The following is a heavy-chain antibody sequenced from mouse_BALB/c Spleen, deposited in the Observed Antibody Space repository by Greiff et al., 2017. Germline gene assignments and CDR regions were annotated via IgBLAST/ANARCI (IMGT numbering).Heavy chain of an antibody. CDR3: ARPSTAWFAY. CDR1: GFTFSSYA. D-gene: IGHD2-1*01. V-gene: IGHV5-9-3*01. Sequence: EVKLMESGGGLVKPGGSLKLSCAASGFTFSSYAMSWVRQTPEKRLEWVATISSGGSYTYYPDSVKGRFTISRDNAKNTLYLQMSSLRSEDTAVYYCARPSTAWFAYRGQGTLVTRSA. CDR2: ISSGGSYT. J-gene: IGHJ3*01.